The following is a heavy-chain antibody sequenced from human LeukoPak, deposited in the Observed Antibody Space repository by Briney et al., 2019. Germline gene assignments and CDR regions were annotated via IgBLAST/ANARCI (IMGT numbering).Heavy chain of an antibody. D-gene: IGHD3-3*01. CDR3: ARRNDFWSGP. J-gene: IGHJ5*02. CDR1: GGSFSGYY. Sequence: PSETLSLTCAVYGGSFSGYYWSWIRQPPGKGLEWIGEINHSGSTNYNPSLKSRVTISVDTSKNQFSLKLSSVTAADTAVYYCARRNDFWSGPWGQGTLVTVSS. CDR2: INHSGST. V-gene: IGHV4-34*01.